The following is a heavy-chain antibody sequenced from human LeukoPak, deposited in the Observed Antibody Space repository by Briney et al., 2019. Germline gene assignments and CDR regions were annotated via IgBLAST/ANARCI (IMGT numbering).Heavy chain of an antibody. J-gene: IGHJ4*02. V-gene: IGHV4-61*02. CDR3: ARDRIAVAGTDY. D-gene: IGHD6-19*01. CDR2: IHTSGNT. CDR1: GDSISSGRYY. Sequence: SETLSLTCTVSGDSISSGRYYWSWIRQPAGKGLEYIGRIHTSGNTNYNPSLKSRVTISVDTSKNQFSLKLSSVTAADTAVYYCARDRIAVAGTDYWGQGTLVTVSS.